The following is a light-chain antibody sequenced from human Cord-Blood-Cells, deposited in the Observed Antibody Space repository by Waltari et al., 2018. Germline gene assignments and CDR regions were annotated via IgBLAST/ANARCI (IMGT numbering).Light chain of an antibody. J-gene: IGKJ1*01. CDR2: AAS. CDR3: QQSYSTPPT. Sequence: DIQMTQSPSSLSASVGDRVTITCRESQSISSYLNWYQQKPGKAPKLLIYAASRLQSGVPSRFSGSGSGTDFTLTISSLQPEDFATYYCQQSYSTPPTFGQGTKVEIK. V-gene: IGKV1-39*01. CDR1: QSISSY.